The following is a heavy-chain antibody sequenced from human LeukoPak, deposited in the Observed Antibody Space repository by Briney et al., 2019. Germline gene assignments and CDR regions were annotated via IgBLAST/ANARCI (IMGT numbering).Heavy chain of an antibody. CDR2: INQDGSEK. J-gene: IGHJ4*02. V-gene: IGHV3-7*01. CDR3: ARCSGWAFKN. D-gene: IGHD6-19*01. Sequence: GGSLRLSCAASGFTFSNFWMSWVRQAAGKGLEWVGNINQDGSEKNYVDSVKGRFTISRDSAKHSLYLQMDSLRAEDTAVYYCARCSGWAFKNGGQGTLVTVSS. CDR1: GFTFSNFW.